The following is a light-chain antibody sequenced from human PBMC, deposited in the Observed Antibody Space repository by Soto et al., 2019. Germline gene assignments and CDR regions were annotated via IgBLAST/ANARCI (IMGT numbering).Light chain of an antibody. V-gene: IGKV1-39*01. J-gene: IGKJ2*01. Sequence: DIPMTQSPSSLSASVGDRVTITCRASQSISSYLNWYQQKPGKAPKLLIYAASSLLSGVPSRFSGSGFGTDFTLTISSLQPEDFATYYCQQSYSTPQVTFGQGTKLEIK. CDR2: AAS. CDR1: QSISSY. CDR3: QQSYSTPQVT.